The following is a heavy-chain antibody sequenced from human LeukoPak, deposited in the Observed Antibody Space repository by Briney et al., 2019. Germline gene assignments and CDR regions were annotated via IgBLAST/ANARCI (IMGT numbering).Heavy chain of an antibody. CDR2: IYYSGST. J-gene: IGHJ4*02. V-gene: IGHV4-61*01. CDR1: GGSVSRGSYY. Sequence: SETLSLTCTVSGGSVSRGSYYWSWIRQPPGKGLEWIGYIYYSGSTNYNPSLKSRVTISVDTSKNQFSLKLSSVTAADTAVYYCAREIDRYCSSTSCSYFDYWGQGTLVTVSS. D-gene: IGHD2-2*01. CDR3: AREIDRYCSSTSCSYFDY.